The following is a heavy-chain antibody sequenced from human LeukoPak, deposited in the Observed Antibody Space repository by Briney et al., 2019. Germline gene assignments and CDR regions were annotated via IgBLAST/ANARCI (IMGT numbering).Heavy chain of an antibody. Sequence: GGSLRLSCAASGFTFSSYGMSWVRQAPGKGLEWVANIKQDGSEKYYVDSVKGRFTISRDNAKNSLYLQMNSLRAEDTAVYYCAREVVDAFDIWGQGTMVTVSS. V-gene: IGHV3-7*01. CDR2: IKQDGSEK. J-gene: IGHJ3*02. CDR3: AREVVDAFDI. CDR1: GFTFSSYG.